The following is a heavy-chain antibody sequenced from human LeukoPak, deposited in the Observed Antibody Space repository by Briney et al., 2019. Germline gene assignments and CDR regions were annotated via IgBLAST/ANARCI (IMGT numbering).Heavy chain of an antibody. D-gene: IGHD3-3*01. CDR3: ASGDFFRKFDP. J-gene: IGHJ5*02. CDR2: INSDGSST. Sequence: GGSLRLSCAASGFTFSSYWMHWVRQAPGKGLVWVSRINSDGSSTSYADSVKGRFTISRDNAKNTLYLQMNSLRAEDTAAYYCASGDFFRKFDPWGQGTLVTVSS. V-gene: IGHV3-74*01. CDR1: GFTFSSYW.